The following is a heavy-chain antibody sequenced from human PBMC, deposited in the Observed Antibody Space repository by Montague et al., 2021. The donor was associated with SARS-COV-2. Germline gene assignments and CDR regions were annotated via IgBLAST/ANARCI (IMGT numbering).Heavy chain of an antibody. CDR1: GDSVWSNTAA. J-gene: IGHJ4*02. CDR3: VRDTGSAQAGFDA. Sequence: SAISGDSVWSNTAAWNWIRQSPSGGLEWLGRTNYRSKWTSDYATSVGGRISIDPDTSKNQFFLHLRSVTPEDTGVYYCVRDTGSAQAGFDAWGQGTLVTVSS. D-gene: IGHD4-17*01. CDR2: TNYRSKWTS. V-gene: IGHV6-1*01.